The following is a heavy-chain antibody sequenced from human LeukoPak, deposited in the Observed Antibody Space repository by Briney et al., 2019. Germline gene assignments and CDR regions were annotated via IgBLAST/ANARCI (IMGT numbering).Heavy chain of an antibody. CDR2: INPNSGGT. CDR1: GYTFTGYY. J-gene: IGHJ4*02. D-gene: IGHD2-2*01. V-gene: IGHV1-2*02. CDR3: ARDNGYCSSTSCLVLDY. Sequence: ASVKVSCKASGYTFTGYYMHWVRQAPGQGLEWMGWINPNSGGTNYAQKFQGRVTMTRDTSISTAYMELSRLRSDDTAVYYCARDNGYCSSTSCLVLDYWGQGTLVTVSS.